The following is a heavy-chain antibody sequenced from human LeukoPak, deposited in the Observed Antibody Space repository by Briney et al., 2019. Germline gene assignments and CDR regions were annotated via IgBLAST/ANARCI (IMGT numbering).Heavy chain of an antibody. CDR1: GFTFSSYA. CDR2: ISGSGDNT. V-gene: IGHV3-23*01. J-gene: IGHJ3*02. CDR3: AKPGIAVAGTSDAFDI. D-gene: IGHD6-19*01. Sequence: GGSLRLSCAASGFTFSSYAMSWVRQVPGKGLEWVSVISGSGDNTYYADSVKGRFTISRDNSKNTLYLQMNSLRAEDTAVYYCAKPGIAVAGTSDAFDIWGQGTMVTVSS.